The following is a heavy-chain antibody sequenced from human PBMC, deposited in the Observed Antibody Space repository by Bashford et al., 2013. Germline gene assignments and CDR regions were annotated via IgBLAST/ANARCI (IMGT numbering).Heavy chain of an antibody. CDR3: ARGTDAYKVGSLV. CDR2: IRSSGAT. V-gene: IGHV4-31*03. CDR1: GGSITDAVYY. J-gene: IGHJ6*03. Sequence: SETLSLTCTVSGGSITDAVYYWTWIRHFPGKGLEWVGSIRSSGATYYNPSLQSRVTVSVDTSKTHFSLTLSSVTAADTAVYHCARGTDAYKVGSLVGAKG. D-gene: IGHD5-24*01.